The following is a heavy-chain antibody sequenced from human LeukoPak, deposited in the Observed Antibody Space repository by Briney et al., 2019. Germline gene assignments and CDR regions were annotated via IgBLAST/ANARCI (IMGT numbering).Heavy chain of an antibody. V-gene: IGHV3-21*06. CDR2: IGPTGSDR. D-gene: IGHD1-14*01. J-gene: IGHJ4*02. CDR1: GLTFSTSG. CDR3: ATETNGRHYDY. Sequence: GWSLRLSCTASGLTFSTSGFNWVRQAPGKGLEWVASIGPTGSDRYHADSIKGRFTISRDNDNNFLYLQMNSLRAEDTAVYYCATETNGRHYDYWGQGTLLTVSS.